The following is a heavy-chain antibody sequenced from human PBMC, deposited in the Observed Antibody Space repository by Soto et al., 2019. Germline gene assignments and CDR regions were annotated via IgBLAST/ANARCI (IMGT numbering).Heavy chain of an antibody. CDR2: IIPIFGTP. Sequence: QVQLVQSGAELKKPGSSVKVSCKASGGTFGSYVFNWVRQAPGQGLEWMGGIIPIFGTPNYAQKFQGRVTITADESTNTAYMELSSLRSEDTAVFYCARDLGSGYDPGDYWGQGALVTVSS. J-gene: IGHJ4*02. CDR1: GGTFGSYV. V-gene: IGHV1-69*12. CDR3: ARDLGSGYDPGDY. D-gene: IGHD5-12*01.